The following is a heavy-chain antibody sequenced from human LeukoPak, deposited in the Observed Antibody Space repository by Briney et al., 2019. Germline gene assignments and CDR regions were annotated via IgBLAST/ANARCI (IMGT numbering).Heavy chain of an antibody. Sequence: GGSLRLSCAASGFTFSSYAMSWVRQAPGKGLEWVSAIGGSDGSTYYADSARGWFTISRDNSKNKLYLQMNSLRVEDTAVYYCAKDRDISGRWAVPWGQGTLVTVSS. D-gene: IGHD3-22*01. CDR1: GFTFSSYA. CDR2: IGGSDGST. CDR3: AKDRDISGRWAVP. V-gene: IGHV3-23*01. J-gene: IGHJ5*02.